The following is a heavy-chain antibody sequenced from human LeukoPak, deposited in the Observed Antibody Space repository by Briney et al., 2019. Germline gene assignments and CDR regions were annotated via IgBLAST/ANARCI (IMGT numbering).Heavy chain of an antibody. Sequence: SGPTLVHPTQTLTLTCTFSGFSLRTTGVGVGWIRQPPGKALEWLAHVYWDDDKRYSPSLKTRLTITKDTSKNQVVLTMTNMDPVDTATYFCARPYFFGSGLYFDYWGQGSLVTVSS. CDR3: ARPYFFGSGLYFDY. CDR2: VYWDDDK. D-gene: IGHD3-10*01. V-gene: IGHV2-5*02. J-gene: IGHJ4*02. CDR1: GFSLRTTGVG.